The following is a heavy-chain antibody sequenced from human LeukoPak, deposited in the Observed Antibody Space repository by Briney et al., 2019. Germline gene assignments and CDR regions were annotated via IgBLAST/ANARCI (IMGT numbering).Heavy chain of an antibody. V-gene: IGHV3-53*01. CDR2: IYSGGST. D-gene: IGHD3-22*01. CDR3: ARDRYYDSSERWFDP. Sequence: GGSLRLSCAASGFTVSSNYMSWVRQAPGKGLEWVSVIYSGGSTYYADSVKGRFTISRDNSKNTLYLQMNSLRAEDTAVYYCARDRYYDSSERWFDPWGQGTLVTVSS. CDR1: GFTVSSNY. J-gene: IGHJ5*02.